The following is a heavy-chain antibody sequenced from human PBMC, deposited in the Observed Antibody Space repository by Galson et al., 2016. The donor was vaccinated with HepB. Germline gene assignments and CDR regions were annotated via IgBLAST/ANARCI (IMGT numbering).Heavy chain of an antibody. J-gene: IGHJ5*02. CDR1: GFNFRIYW. CDR3: SRSDYFDP. V-gene: IGHV3-74*01. Sequence: SLRLSCAASGFNFRIYWMHWVRQAPGKGLVWVARIKNDGSFTTYADSVKGRFTVSRDNAKNTLYLAMNSLRVEDTAVYYCSRSDYFDPWGQGTLVTVSS. CDR2: IKNDGSFT. D-gene: IGHD4-11*01.